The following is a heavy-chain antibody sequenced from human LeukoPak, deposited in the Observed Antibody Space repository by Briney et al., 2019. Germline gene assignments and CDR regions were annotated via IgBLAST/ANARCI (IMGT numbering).Heavy chain of an antibody. CDR1: GYTFRDSG. V-gene: IGHV1-18*01. D-gene: IGHD3-3*01. CDR2: ITTYNGNT. J-gene: IGHJ4*02. CDR3: ARGPYYDSWSGAGY. Sequence: ASVKVSCKASGYTFRDSGISWVRQAPGQGLEWMGWITTYNGNTNYIQKLQGRVTMTTDTSTSTAYMELRSLRSDDTAVYYCARGPYYDSWSGAGYWGQGTLVTVSP.